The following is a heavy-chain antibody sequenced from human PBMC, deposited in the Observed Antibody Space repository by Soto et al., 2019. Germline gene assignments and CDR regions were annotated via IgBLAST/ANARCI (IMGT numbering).Heavy chain of an antibody. CDR3: IGGYHDAFDI. Sequence: GGSLRLSCAASGFTFSNAWMSWVRQAPGKGLEWVGRIKSKTDGGTTDYAAPVKGRFTISRDDSKNTLYLQMNSLKTEDAAVCYCIGGYHDAFDIWGQGTMVTVSS. V-gene: IGHV3-15*01. D-gene: IGHD3-16*02. J-gene: IGHJ3*02. CDR1: GFTFSNAW. CDR2: IKSKTDGGTT.